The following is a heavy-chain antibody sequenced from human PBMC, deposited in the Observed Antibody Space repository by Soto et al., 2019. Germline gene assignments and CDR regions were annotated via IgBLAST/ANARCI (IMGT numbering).Heavy chain of an antibody. CDR2: ISWNSGSI. Sequence: EVQLVESGGGLVQPGRSLRLSCAASGFTFDDYAMQWVREAPGKGLEWVSGISWNSGSIGYADSVKGRFTISRDNAKNSRYVQMNSLRAEDTALDYCVKDIFGYRSTDYGMDVWGQGTTVTVSS. D-gene: IGHD6-19*01. V-gene: IGHV3-9*01. CDR1: GFTFDDYA. J-gene: IGHJ6*02. CDR3: VKDIFGYRSTDYGMDV.